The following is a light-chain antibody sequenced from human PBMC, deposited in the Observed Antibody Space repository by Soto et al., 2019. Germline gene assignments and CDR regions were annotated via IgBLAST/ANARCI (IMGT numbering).Light chain of an antibody. CDR3: HQYDSLPFT. Sequence: DIQMTQSPSSLSASVGDRVTITCRASQSISSYLNWYQQKPGKAPKLLIYAASSLQSGVPSRFSGSGSGTDFTLTISSLQAEDVAVYYCHQYDSLPFTFGPGTKVDIK. CDR1: QSISSY. CDR2: AAS. J-gene: IGKJ3*01. V-gene: IGKV1-39*01.